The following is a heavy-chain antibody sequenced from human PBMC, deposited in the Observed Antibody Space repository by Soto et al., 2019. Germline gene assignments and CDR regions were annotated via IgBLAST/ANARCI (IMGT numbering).Heavy chain of an antibody. CDR3: AKEVWSGPMDV. CDR1: GFTFSSYG. Sequence: QAQLVESGGGVVQPGRSLRLYSAASGFTFSSYGMHWVRQAPGKGLERVAVISYDGSNKYYADSVKGRFTISRDNSKNTLYLQMNSLRAEDTAVYYCAKEVWSGPMDVWGQGTTVTVSS. D-gene: IGHD3-3*01. CDR2: ISYDGSNK. V-gene: IGHV3-30*18. J-gene: IGHJ6*02.